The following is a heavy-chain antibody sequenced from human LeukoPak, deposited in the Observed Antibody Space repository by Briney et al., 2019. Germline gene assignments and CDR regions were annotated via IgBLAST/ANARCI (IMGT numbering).Heavy chain of an antibody. CDR3: ARDLRMGYYYDTSGYYAFDY. J-gene: IGHJ4*02. CDR2: IRISSSYT. CDR1: VFTFSDYY. D-gene: IGHD3-22*01. V-gene: IGHV3-11*05. Sequence: GGPLRLSCAASVFTFSDYYMNWTRRAPRKGLEWVSYIRISSSYTNYADSVEGRFTISRDNAKNSLYLQMNSLRAEDTAVYYCARDLRMGYYYDTSGYYAFDYWGQGTLVTVSS.